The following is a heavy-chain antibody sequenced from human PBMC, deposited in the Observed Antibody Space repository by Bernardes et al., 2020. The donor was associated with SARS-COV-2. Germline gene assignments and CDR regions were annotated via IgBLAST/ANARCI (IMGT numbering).Heavy chain of an antibody. D-gene: IGHD3-16*02. CDR2: IYYSGST. CDR3: ARASASGILRLGELSLVY. J-gene: IGHJ4*02. CDR1: GGSISSYY. V-gene: IGHV4-59*01. Sequence: SETLSLTCTVSGGSISSYYWSWIRQPPGKGLEWIGYIYYSGSTNYNPSLKSRVTISVDTSKNQFSLKLSSVTAADTAVYYCARASASGILRLGELSLVYWGQGTLV.